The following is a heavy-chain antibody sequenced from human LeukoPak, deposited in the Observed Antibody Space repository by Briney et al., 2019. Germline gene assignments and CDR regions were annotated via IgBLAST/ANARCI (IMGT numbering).Heavy chain of an antibody. CDR3: AKSRYYDILTGQTYYFDY. Sequence: GGSLRLSCAASGFTFSSYGMHWVRQAPGKGLEWVAVISYDGSNKYYADSVKGRFTISRDNAKNSLYLQMNSLRPEDTALYYCAKSRYYDILTGQTYYFDYWGQGTLVTVSS. V-gene: IGHV3-30*18. CDR2: ISYDGSNK. D-gene: IGHD3-9*01. J-gene: IGHJ4*02. CDR1: GFTFSSYG.